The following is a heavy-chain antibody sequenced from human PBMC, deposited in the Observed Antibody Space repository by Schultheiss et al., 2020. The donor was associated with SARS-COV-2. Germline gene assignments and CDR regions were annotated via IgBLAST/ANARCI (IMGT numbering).Heavy chain of an antibody. D-gene: IGHD3-22*01. V-gene: IGHV4-34*01. Sequence: SETLSLTCAVYGGSFSGYYWSWIRQPPGKGLEWIGEINHSGSTNYNPSLKSRVTISVDTSKNQFSLQLNSVTPEDTAVYYCARGYYDSSGYYYYGYWGQGTLVTVSS. J-gene: IGHJ4*02. CDR1: GGSFSGYY. CDR2: INHSGST. CDR3: ARGYYDSSGYYYYGY.